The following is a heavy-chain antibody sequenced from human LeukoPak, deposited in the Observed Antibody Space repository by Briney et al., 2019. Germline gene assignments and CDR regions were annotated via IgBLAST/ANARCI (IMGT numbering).Heavy chain of an antibody. Sequence: SETLSLTCAVYGFSFSGYYWSWIRQPPGKGMEWMGDINHSGSTNYNPSLKSRATITVATTKTEFSLKLSSVTAADTAVYDCAGQGRTYSDFWSGYYRSQGEMFDYWGQGTLVTVSS. CDR1: GFSFSGYY. V-gene: IGHV4-34*01. D-gene: IGHD3-3*01. J-gene: IGHJ4*02. CDR3: AGQGRTYSDFWSGYYRSQGEMFDY. CDR2: INHSGST.